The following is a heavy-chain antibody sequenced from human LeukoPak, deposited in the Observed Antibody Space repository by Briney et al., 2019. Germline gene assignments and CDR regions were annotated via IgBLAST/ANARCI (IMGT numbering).Heavy chain of an antibody. CDR2: ISYDGSNK. Sequence: PGRSLRLSCAASGFTFSSYGMHWVRQAPGKGLEWVAVISYDGSNKYYADSVKGRFTISRDNSKNTLYLQMNSLRAEDTAVYYCAKDRGAAAGLDYWGQGTLVTVSS. CDR1: GFTFSSYG. D-gene: IGHD6-13*01. CDR3: AKDRGAAAGLDY. J-gene: IGHJ4*02. V-gene: IGHV3-30*18.